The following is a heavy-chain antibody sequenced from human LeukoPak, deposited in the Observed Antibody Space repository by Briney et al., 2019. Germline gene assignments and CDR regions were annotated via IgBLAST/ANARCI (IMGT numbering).Heavy chain of an antibody. CDR2: ISSSSSTI. CDR1: GFTFSSYS. D-gene: IGHD2-2*01. V-gene: IGHV3-48*01. Sequence: GGSLRLYCAASGFTFSSYSMNWVRQAPGKGLEWVSYISSSSSTIYYADSVKGRFTISRDNAKSSLYLQMNGLRAEDTAVYYCAREYTSAYCSSTSCYHDYYYGMDVWGQGTTVTVSS. J-gene: IGHJ6*02. CDR3: AREYTSAYCSSTSCYHDYYYGMDV.